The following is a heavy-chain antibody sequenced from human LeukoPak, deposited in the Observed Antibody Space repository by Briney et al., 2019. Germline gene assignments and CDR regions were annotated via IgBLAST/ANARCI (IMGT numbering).Heavy chain of an antibody. Sequence: GGSLRLSCAASGFTFSSYAMSWVRQAPGKGLEWVSAISGSGGSTYYADSVKGRFTISRDNSKNTLYLQMNSLRAEDTAVYYCAKRAGISYCGGDCYSRWGQGTLVTVSS. J-gene: IGHJ4*02. CDR1: GFTFSSYA. V-gene: IGHV3-23*01. D-gene: IGHD2-21*02. CDR3: AKRAGISYCGGDCYSR. CDR2: ISGSGGST.